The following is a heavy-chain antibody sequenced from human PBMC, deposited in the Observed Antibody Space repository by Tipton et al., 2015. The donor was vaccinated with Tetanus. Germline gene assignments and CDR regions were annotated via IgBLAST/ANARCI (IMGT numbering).Heavy chain of an antibody. V-gene: IGHV1-18*01. Sequence: QLVQSGAEVKKPGASVKVSCKASGYTFNSYGISWVRQAPGPGLERMGWISAYNGNTNYAQKLQGRVTMTTDTSTSTAYMERRSLRSDDTAVYYCARGARSSGWPLFDYWGQGTLVTVSS. CDR1: GYTFNSYG. CDR2: ISAYNGNT. D-gene: IGHD6-19*01. CDR3: ARGARSSGWPLFDY. J-gene: IGHJ4*02.